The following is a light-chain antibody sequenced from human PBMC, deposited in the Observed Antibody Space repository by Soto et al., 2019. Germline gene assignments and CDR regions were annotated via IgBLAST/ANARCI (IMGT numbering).Light chain of an antibody. V-gene: IGKV1-39*01. CDR2: AAS. J-gene: IGKJ4*01. CDR1: QSISSY. Sequence: DVQMTQSPSSLSASVGDRVTITCRASQSISSYLNWYQQKPGKAPKLLIYAASSLQSGVPSRFSGSGSGTDFTLTISGLQSEDFATYYCQQYYSYPFTFGGGTKVDIK. CDR3: QQYYSYPFT.